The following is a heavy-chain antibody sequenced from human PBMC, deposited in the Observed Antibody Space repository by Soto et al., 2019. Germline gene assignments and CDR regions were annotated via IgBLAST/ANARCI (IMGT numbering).Heavy chain of an antibody. V-gene: IGHV3-23*01. CDR3: AKRDVPHSSSNAYFYDH. D-gene: IGHD6-6*01. Sequence: EVHLLQSGGGLVQPGGSLTLSCGVSGFPFAPSTMSWVRQAPGKGLEWVSTISVSVGSTYSADPVKGRFTVSSDISDNALFLRMTSLTADDTAVYFCAKRDVPHSSSNAYFYDHWGRGVLVTVSS. CDR1: GFPFAPST. CDR2: ISVSVGST. J-gene: IGHJ4*02.